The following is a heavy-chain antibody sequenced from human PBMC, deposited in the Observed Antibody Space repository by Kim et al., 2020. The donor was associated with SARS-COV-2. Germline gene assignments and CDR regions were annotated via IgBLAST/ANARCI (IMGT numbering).Heavy chain of an antibody. CDR3: ARAGGLTYYYGMDV. J-gene: IGHJ6*02. V-gene: IGHV3-21*01. Sequence: ADEVKGRFPNSSGNTKNSLYLQMNSLRAEDTAVYYCARAGGLTYYYGMDVWGQGTTVTVSS. D-gene: IGHD3-9*01.